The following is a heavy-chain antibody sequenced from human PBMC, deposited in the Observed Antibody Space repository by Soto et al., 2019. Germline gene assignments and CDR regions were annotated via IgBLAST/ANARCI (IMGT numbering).Heavy chain of an antibody. V-gene: IGHV3-13*01. CDR1: GFNFSSYD. Sequence: EVQLVESGGGLVQPGGSLRLSCEASGFNFSSYDMHWVRQATGKGLEWVSVIGTAGDTFYTGSVKGRFTISRENGKNSLYLQMNSLRAGDTAVYYCARAGQGASCSGGSCYLGASGVWGQGTMVTVSS. CDR2: IGTAGDT. J-gene: IGHJ3*01. D-gene: IGHD2-15*01. CDR3: ARAGQGASCSGGSCYLGASGV.